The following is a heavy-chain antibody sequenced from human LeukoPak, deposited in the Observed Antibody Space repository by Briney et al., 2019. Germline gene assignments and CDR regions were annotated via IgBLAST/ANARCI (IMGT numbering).Heavy chain of an antibody. D-gene: IGHD3-10*01. V-gene: IGHV1-69*05. CDR3: ASAYYYDSRWDAFDI. CDR2: IIPIFGTA. Sequence: ASVKVSCKASGGTFSSYAISWVRQAPGQGLEWMGGIIPIFGTANYAQKSQGRVTITTDESTSTAYMELSSLRSEDTAVYYCASAYYYDSRWDAFDIWGQGTMVTVSS. CDR1: GGTFSSYA. J-gene: IGHJ3*02.